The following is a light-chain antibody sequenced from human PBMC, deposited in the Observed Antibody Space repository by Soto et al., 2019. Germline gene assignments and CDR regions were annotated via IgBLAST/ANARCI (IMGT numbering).Light chain of an antibody. CDR1: SGSIASNY. CDR2: EDN. CDR3: QSYDSSTVV. Sequence: NFMLTQSHSVSESPGKTVTISCTRSSGSIASNYVQWYQQRPGSAPTTVIHEDNQRPSGVPDRFSGSIDSSSNSASLTISGLKTEDEADYYCQSYDSSTVVFGGGTKLTVL. J-gene: IGLJ2*01. V-gene: IGLV6-57*04.